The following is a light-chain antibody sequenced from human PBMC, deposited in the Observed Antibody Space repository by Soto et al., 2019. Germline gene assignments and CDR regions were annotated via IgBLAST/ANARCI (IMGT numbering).Light chain of an antibody. J-gene: IGKJ5*01. V-gene: IGKV1-39*01. CDR3: QQSYTTSIT. CDR1: QSISSY. CDR2: AAS. Sequence: DIQMTQSPSSLSASVGDRVTIICRASQSISSYLNWYQQKPGKAPKLLIYAASSLQSGVPSRFSGSGSGTDFTLTISSLQPEDFATYYCQQSYTTSITFGQGTRPEIK.